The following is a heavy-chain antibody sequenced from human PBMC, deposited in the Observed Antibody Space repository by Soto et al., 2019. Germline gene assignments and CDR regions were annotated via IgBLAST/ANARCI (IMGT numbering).Heavy chain of an antibody. J-gene: IGHJ4*02. CDR2: TYYMSKWYI. D-gene: IGHD3-16*01. CDR1: GDSVYSNSAC. V-gene: IGHV6-1*01. CDR3: ARGLCSGSRVRTLDN. Sequence: PSQTLSLTCALSGDSVYSNSACWIWIRQSPSRDLEWLGRTYYMSKWYIDYALSVKSRITIKPDTSRNQFSLQLNSVTPDDAARHYFARGLCSGSRVRTLDNCCQRTFVTVS.